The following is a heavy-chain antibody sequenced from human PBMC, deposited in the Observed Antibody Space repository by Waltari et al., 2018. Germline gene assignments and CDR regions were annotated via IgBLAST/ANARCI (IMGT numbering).Heavy chain of an antibody. J-gene: IGHJ6*02. CDR2: ISSSSTYI. CDR1: GFILIIYD. D-gene: IGHD6-13*01. Sequence: EVQLVESGGGLVRPGGSVRLSCPASGFILIIYDMNWVRQAPGKGLEWVSSISSSSTYIYYADSVKGRFTISRDNAKNSLYLQMNSLRAEDTAVYYCARVFYSSMGNFGMDVWGQGTTVTVSS. CDR3: ARVFYSSMGNFGMDV. V-gene: IGHV3-21*01.